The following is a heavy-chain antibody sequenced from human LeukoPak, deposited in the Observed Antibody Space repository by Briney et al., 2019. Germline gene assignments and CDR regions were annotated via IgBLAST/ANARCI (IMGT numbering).Heavy chain of an antibody. CDR3: ARDIRYDY. J-gene: IGHJ4*02. Sequence: SETLSLTCTVSGGSISSYYWSWIRQPPGKGLEWIGSIYHSGSTHYNPSLKSRVTISGDTSKNQFSLKLYSVTAADTAVYYCARDIRYDYWGQGILVSVSS. CDR1: GGSISSYY. V-gene: IGHV4-59*01. CDR2: IYHSGST.